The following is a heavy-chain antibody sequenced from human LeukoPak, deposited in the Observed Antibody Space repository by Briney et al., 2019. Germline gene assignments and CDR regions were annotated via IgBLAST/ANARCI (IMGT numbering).Heavy chain of an antibody. V-gene: IGHV4-31*03. J-gene: IGHJ6*02. CDR1: GGSISSGSYW. CDR2: HYYSGNT. Sequence: SQTLSLTCTVSGGSISSGSYWWSWIRQHPERGLEWVGYHYYSGNTYYNPSLKSRVSISVDTSKNQLSLTLTSVTAADTAVYYCARGHRTSSAYHCNAMDVWGQGTTVTVSS. CDR3: ARGHRTSSAYHCNAMDV. D-gene: IGHD2-8*01.